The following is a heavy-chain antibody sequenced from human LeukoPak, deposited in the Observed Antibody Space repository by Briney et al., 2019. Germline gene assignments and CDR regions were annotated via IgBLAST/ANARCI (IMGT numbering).Heavy chain of an antibody. CDR2: IIPILGIA. CDR3: AREKSVYSSSSDDY. Sequence: SVKASCKASGGTFSSYAISWVRQAPGQGLEWMGRIIPILGIANYAQKFQGRVTITADKSTSTAYMELSSLRSEDTAVYYCAREKSVYSSSSDDYWGQGTLVTVSS. D-gene: IGHD6-6*01. CDR1: GGTFSSYA. J-gene: IGHJ4*02. V-gene: IGHV1-69*04.